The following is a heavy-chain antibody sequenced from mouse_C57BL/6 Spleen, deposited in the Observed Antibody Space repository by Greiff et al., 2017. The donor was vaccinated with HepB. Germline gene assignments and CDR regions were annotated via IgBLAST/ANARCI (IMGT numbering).Heavy chain of an antibody. Sequence: EVKVEESGGGLVQPGGSMKLSCVASGFTFSNYWMNWVRQSPEKGLEWVAQIRLKSDNYATHYAESVKGRFTISRDDSKSSVYLQMNNLRAEDTGIYYCTVITTVVATGFDYWGQGTTLTVSS. CDR3: TVITTVVATGFDY. CDR2: IRLKSDNYAT. D-gene: IGHD1-1*01. CDR1: GFTFSNYW. V-gene: IGHV6-3*01. J-gene: IGHJ2*01.